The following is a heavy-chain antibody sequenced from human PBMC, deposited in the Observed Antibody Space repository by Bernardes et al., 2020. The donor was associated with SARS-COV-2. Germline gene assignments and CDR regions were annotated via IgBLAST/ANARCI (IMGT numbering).Heavy chain of an antibody. J-gene: IGHJ4*02. CDR3: ARGYASLAVY. CDR2: IQSDGSIT. V-gene: IGHV3-74*01. D-gene: IGHD6-6*01. Sequence: GSLRLSCAASGFTFSSYWMHWVRQTPGKGLVWVSGIQSDGSITTYADSVKGRFTISRDNAKNTLYLQMNSLRAEDTAVYYCARGYASLAVYWGQGTLVTVS. CDR1: GFTFSSYW.